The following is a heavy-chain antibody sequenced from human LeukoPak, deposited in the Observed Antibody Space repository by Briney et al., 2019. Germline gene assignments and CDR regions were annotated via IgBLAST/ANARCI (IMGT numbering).Heavy chain of an antibody. CDR2: IYYSGST. J-gene: IGHJ4*02. CDR1: GGSISSGGYY. CDR3: ARVRRTYYHNL. V-gene: IGHV4-31*11. D-gene: IGHD3-9*01. Sequence: SETLSLTCAVSGGSISSGGYYWSWIRQHPGKGLEWIGYIYYSGSTYYNPSLKSRVTISVDTSKNQFSLKLSSVTAADTAVYYCARVRRTYYHNLWGQGTLVTVSS.